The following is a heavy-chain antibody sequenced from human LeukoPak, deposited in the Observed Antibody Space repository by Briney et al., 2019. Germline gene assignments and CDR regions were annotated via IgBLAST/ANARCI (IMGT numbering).Heavy chain of an antibody. Sequence: GGSLRLSCAASGFTFSSYGMHWVRQAPGKGLEWVAVISYDESFKYYSDSVKGRFTISRDNSKNTLYLQMNSLRAEDTAVYYCARDKIVGATHFDYWGQGTLVTVSS. D-gene: IGHD1-26*01. V-gene: IGHV3-30*03. CDR1: GFTFSSYG. CDR3: ARDKIVGATHFDY. J-gene: IGHJ4*02. CDR2: ISYDESFK.